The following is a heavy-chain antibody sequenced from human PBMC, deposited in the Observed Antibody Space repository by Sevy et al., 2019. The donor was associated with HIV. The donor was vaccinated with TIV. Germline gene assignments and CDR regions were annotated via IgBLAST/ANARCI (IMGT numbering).Heavy chain of an antibody. CDR2: IYYSGST. V-gene: IGHV4-59*01. Sequence: SETLSLICTVSSGSISSYYWCWIRQPPGKGLEWIGYIYYSGSTNYNPSLKSRVTISVDTSKNQFSLKVKYGTAADTAVYYCARGGGKAAGAGSAFDYWGQGTLVTVSS. CDR1: SGSISSYY. CDR3: ARGGGKAAGAGSAFDY. D-gene: IGHD6-19*01. J-gene: IGHJ4*02.